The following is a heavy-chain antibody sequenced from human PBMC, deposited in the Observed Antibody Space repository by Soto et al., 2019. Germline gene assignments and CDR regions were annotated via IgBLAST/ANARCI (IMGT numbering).Heavy chain of an antibody. V-gene: IGHV2-70*04. J-gene: IGHJ3*02. CDR2: IDWDDDK. Sequence: ESGPTLVNPTQTLTLTCTFSGFSLSTSGMRVSWIRQPPGKALEWLARIDWDDDKFYSTSLKTRLTISKDTSKNQVVLTMTNMDPVDTATYYCARGSDCGGNERDAFDIWGQGTMVTVSS. D-gene: IGHD4-17*01. CDR3: ARGSDCGGNERDAFDI. CDR1: GFSLSTSGMR.